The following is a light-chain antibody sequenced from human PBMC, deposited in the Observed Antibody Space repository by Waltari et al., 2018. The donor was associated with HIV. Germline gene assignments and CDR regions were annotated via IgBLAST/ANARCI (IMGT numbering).Light chain of an antibody. J-gene: IGLJ3*02. V-gene: IGLV2-18*02. CDR3: SSYTTSSTWV. Sequence: QSALTQPPSVSGSLGQSVTISCTGTSSDIGAYNRVSWYQQSPGTAPKLRIYEVTHRPSGVPVRFSGSKSGNTASLTISGLQADDGADYYCSSYTTSSTWVFGGGTKLTVL. CDR1: SSDIGAYNR. CDR2: EVT.